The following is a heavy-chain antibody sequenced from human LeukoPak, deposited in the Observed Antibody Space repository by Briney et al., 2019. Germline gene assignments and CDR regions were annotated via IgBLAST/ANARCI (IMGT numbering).Heavy chain of an antibody. D-gene: IGHD1-26*01. CDR1: GGSISSSSHY. CDR3: ARSGSYGGHFDN. V-gene: IGHV4-39*01. J-gene: IGHJ4*02. Sequence: SETLSLTCTVSGGSISSSSHYWGWIRQPPGNGLEWIGNIHNGGSTYYNPSLESRVTMSVDTSKNQFSLKLTSVTAADTAVYYCARSGSYGGHFDNWGQGTLVTVSS. CDR2: IHNGGST.